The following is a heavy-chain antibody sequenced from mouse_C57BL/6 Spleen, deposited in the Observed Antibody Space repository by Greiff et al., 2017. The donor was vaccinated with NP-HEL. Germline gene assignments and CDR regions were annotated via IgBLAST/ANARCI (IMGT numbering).Heavy chain of an antibody. Sequence: EVTLVESGGGLVKPGGSLKLSCAASGFTFSDYGMHWVRQAPEKGLEWVAYIRSGSSTISYADPVKGRFTISRDNDKNTLFLQMTSLRSEDTAMYYCARRGHHYYGNAMDYWGQGTSVTVSS. CDR1: GFTFSDYG. CDR2: IRSGSSTI. CDR3: ARRGHHYYGNAMDY. D-gene: IGHD1-1*01. J-gene: IGHJ4*01. V-gene: IGHV5-17*01.